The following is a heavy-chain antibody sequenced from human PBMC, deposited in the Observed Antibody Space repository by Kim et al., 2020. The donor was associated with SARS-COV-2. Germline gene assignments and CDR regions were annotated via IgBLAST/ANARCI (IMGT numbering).Heavy chain of an antibody. J-gene: IGHJ4*02. Sequence: YNPSLKSRVTISVDTSKNQFSLKLSSVTAADTAVYYCARDGYNFVYFDYWGQGTLVTVSS. CDR3: ARDGYNFVYFDY. D-gene: IGHD5-12*01. V-gene: IGHV4-34*01.